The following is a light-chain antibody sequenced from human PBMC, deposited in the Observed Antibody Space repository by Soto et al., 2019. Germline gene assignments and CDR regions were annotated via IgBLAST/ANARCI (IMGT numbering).Light chain of an antibody. CDR1: GSNIGANFD. CDR3: CLYIGATTYV. CDR2: GNT. V-gene: IGLV1-40*01. J-gene: IGLJ1*01. Sequence: QSVLTQPPSVSGAPGQRVTISCIGSGSNIGANFDVHWYQQVPGTAPKLLIYGNTNRPSGVPDRFSGSKSGTSASLAVTGLQPEDEADYYCCLYIGATTYVFGTGTKSPS.